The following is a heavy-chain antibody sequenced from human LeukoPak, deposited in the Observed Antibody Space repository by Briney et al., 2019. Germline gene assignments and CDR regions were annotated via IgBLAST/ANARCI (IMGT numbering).Heavy chain of an antibody. J-gene: IGHJ3*02. CDR2: ISYDLSNK. Sequence: GGSLRLSCAASGFTFSSYTMHWVRQAPGKGLEWVAVISYDLSNKYYADSVKGRFTISRDNSKNTLYLQMNNLRAEDTAVYYCARARRVVAASPDDAFDIWGQGTMVTVSS. V-gene: IGHV3-30-3*01. CDR3: ARARRVVAASPDDAFDI. D-gene: IGHD2-15*01. CDR1: GFTFSSYT.